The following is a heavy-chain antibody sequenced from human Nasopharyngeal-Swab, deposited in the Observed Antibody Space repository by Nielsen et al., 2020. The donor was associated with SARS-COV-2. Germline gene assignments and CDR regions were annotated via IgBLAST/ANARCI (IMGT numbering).Heavy chain of an antibody. CDR1: GFTFSSYS. J-gene: IGHJ5*02. V-gene: IGHV3-23*01. D-gene: IGHD6-13*01. CDR2: ITGNGDTT. Sequence: GESLKISCAASGFTFSSYSMSWLRPAPGKGLEWVSTITGNGDTTYYADSVKGRFTLSRDNSENTVYLQMNSLRAEDTALYHCARPLSRDSTWTTEANWFDPWGQGTLVTVSS. CDR3: ARPLSRDSTWTTEANWFDP.